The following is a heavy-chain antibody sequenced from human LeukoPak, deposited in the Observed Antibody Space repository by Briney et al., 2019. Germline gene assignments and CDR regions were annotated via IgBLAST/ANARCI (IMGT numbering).Heavy chain of an antibody. CDR1: GFAFDEHG. V-gene: IGHV3-20*04. CDR2: INWSGGST. D-gene: IGHD2-2*01. J-gene: IGHJ4*02. Sequence: GGSLRLSCTASGFAFDEHGMSWVREVPGKGLKWVSGINWSGGSTGYADPLRGRFTISRDNAKNSLYLQMDSLRAEDTALYYCARAPITSPFYFDYWGQGTLVTVSS. CDR3: ARAPITSPFYFDY.